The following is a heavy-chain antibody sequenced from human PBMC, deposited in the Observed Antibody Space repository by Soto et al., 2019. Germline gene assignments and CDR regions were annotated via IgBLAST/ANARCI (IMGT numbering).Heavy chain of an antibody. J-gene: IGHJ6*02. CDR3: ARDTDKGRYYGSGSYYTAAGDV. CDR1: GFTFSSYA. Sequence: QVQLVESGGGVVQPGRSLRLSFAASGFTFSSYAMHWVRQAPGKGLEWVAVISHDGNNKDYADSVKGRFTISRDNSKHTLYLQLNSLRPDDMAVYYCARDTDKGRYYGSGSYYTAAGDVWGQGTTVTVSS. V-gene: IGHV3-30*04. D-gene: IGHD3-10*01. CDR2: ISHDGNNK.